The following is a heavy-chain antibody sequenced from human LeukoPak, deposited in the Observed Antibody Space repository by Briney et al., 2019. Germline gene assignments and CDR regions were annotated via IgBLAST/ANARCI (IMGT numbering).Heavy chain of an antibody. V-gene: IGHV3-30*18. CDR1: GFTFSSYG. J-gene: IGHJ4*02. CDR3: AKDLSISSWYLFDY. D-gene: IGHD6-13*01. CDR2: ISYDGSNK. Sequence: PGGSLRLSCAASGFTFSSYGMHWVRQAPGKGLEWVAVISYDGSNKYYADSVKGRFTISRDNSKNTLYLQMNSLRAEDTAVYYCAKDLSISSWYLFDYWGQGTLVTVSS.